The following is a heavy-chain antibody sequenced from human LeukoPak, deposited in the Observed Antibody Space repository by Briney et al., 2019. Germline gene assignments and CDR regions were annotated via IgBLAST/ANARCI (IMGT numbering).Heavy chain of an antibody. CDR3: AKDISYDSSGFGY. V-gene: IGHV3-23*01. CDR2: ISGSGGST. CDR1: GFTFSSYA. D-gene: IGHD3-22*01. Sequence: GGSLRLSCAASGFTFSSYAMSWVRQAPGKGLEWVSAISGSGGSTYYADSVKGRFTISRDNAKNSLYLQMNSLRAEDTALYYCAKDISYDSSGFGYWGQGTLVTVSS. J-gene: IGHJ4*02.